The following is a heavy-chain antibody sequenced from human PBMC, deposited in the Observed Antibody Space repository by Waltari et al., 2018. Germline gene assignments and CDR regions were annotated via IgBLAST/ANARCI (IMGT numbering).Heavy chain of an antibody. CDR3: ARVRHFYDSSGYYSGAFDI. CDR2: IKQDGIEK. D-gene: IGHD3-22*01. CDR1: GFTCSSYW. J-gene: IGHJ3*02. Sequence: EVQLVESGGDLVQPGGSLRLSCAASGFTCSSYWMSWVRQAPGKGLEWVANIKQDGIEKYYVDSVKGRFTISRDNAKNSVYLQMNSLRAEDTAVYYCARVRHFYDSSGYYSGAFDIWGQGTMVTVSS. V-gene: IGHV3-7*01.